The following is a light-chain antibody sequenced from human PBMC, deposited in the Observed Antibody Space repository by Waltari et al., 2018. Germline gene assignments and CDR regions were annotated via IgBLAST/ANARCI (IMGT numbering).Light chain of an antibody. CDR1: SGHSSNV. J-gene: IGLJ3*02. Sequence: QLVLTQSPSASASLGASVKLTCTLSSGHSSNVIAWLQQRPEKGPRYLMKVNSDGSHNKGDEIPDRFSGSSAGAGRYLTISSLQSSDEGDYYCQTGGHGTWVFGGGTKLTVL. CDR3: QTGGHGTWV. CDR2: VNSDGSH. V-gene: IGLV4-69*01.